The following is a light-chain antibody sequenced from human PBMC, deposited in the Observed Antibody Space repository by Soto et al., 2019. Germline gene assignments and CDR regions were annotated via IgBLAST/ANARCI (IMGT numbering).Light chain of an antibody. CDR1: QSVRGNY. V-gene: IGKV3-20*01. CDR2: EAS. J-gene: IGKJ2*01. Sequence: FVLTQSPGTLSLSPGERATFSCRASQSVRGNYIAWYQQKPGQAPRVLIFEASKRATGTPDRFSGSGSGTDFTLTISRLEPEDFAVFYCQQYVNSPFPFGQGTKLEI. CDR3: QQYVNSPFP.